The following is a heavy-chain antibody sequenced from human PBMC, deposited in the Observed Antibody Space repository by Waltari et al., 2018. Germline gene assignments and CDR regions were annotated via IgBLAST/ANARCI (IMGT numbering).Heavy chain of an antibody. V-gene: IGHV1-2*06. D-gene: IGHD2-15*01. CDR3: TLSFNVNAFNI. CDR2: INCRNGGP. CDR1: GYIFINYF. J-gene: IGHJ3*01. Sequence: QVQLEQSGAEVRNHGASVKVSCKASGYIFINYFMHWVRQAPGQGLEWIGRINCRNGGPDYARKVQGRVTMTRDTSLNTAYLELTGLRSDDMAIYYCTLSFNVNAFNIWGPGTRVTASS.